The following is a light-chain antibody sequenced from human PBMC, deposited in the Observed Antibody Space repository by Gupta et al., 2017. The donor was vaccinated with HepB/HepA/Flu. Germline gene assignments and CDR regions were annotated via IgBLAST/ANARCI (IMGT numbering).Light chain of an antibody. J-gene: IGKJ1*01. CDR3: QQDNNWPPT. Sequence: EIVMTQSPATLSVSPGERATLSCRASQSVSSNLAWYQQKPGQAPRLLIYGASTRATGIPARFSGSGSGTEFTLTISSLQSEDFAVYYCQQDNNWPPTFGQATKVEIK. CDR2: GAS. V-gene: IGKV3-15*01. CDR1: QSVSSN.